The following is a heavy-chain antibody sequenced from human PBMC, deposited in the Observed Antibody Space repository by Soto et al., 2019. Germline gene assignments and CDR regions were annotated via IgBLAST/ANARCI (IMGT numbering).Heavy chain of an antibody. CDR3: VWTLTAAVWFGS. J-gene: IGHJ5*01. CDR1: ASTFSSHW. Sequence: GGSLRLSCVASASTFSSHWMTWVRQAPGKGLEWVAHIKEDGSEKYYVDSVKGRFTISRDNDKKSLYLQMSSLRAEDTAVYYCVWTLTAAVWFGSGGQGTLVTVSS. CDR2: IKEDGSEK. V-gene: IGHV3-7*03. D-gene: IGHD2-21*01.